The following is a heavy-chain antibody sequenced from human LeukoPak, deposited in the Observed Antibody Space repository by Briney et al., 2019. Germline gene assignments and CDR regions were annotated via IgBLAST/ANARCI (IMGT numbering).Heavy chain of an antibody. CDR3: ARDRIRRSSTGGAFDI. CDR1: GYTFTSYD. D-gene: IGHD2-2*01. J-gene: IGHJ3*02. CDR2: ISPYNGNP. V-gene: IGHV1-18*01. Sequence: ASVKVSCKASGYTFTSYDIIWVRQAPGQGLEWMGWISPYNGNPNYAQKVQGRVTMTTDTSTTTAYMELWSLRSDDTAVYYCARDRIRRSSTGGAFDIWGQGTMVTVSS.